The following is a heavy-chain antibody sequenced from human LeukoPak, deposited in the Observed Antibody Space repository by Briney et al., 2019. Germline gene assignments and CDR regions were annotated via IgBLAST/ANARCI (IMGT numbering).Heavy chain of an antibody. D-gene: IGHD1-26*01. CDR1: GDSVSSNSAA. Sequence: SQALSLTCAISGDSVSSNSAAWNWIRQSPSRGLEWLGRTYYRSKWYNDYAVSVKSRITINPDTSKNQFSLQLNSVTPEDTAVYYCARAPWEWELASSFDYWGQGTLVTVSS. V-gene: IGHV6-1*01. J-gene: IGHJ4*02. CDR3: ARAPWEWELASSFDY. CDR2: TYYRSKWYN.